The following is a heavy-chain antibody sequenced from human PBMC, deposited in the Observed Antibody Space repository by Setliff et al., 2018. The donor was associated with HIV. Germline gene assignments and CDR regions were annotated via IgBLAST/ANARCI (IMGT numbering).Heavy chain of an antibody. Sequence: SETLSLTCTVSGDSFSGTSYYWGWIRQPPGKGLEWIGYIDSSGYTYYRASLRSRVTLLADTSKNQFFLRLSSVTAADTAVYYCAAATTLDYWGQGTLVTVSS. D-gene: IGHD1-26*01. CDR3: AAATTLDY. J-gene: IGHJ4*02. CDR2: IDSSGYT. V-gene: IGHV4-30-4*08. CDR1: GDSFSGTSYY.